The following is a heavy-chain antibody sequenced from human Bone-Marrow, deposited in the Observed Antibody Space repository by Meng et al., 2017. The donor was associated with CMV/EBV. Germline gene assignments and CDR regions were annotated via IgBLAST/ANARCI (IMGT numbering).Heavy chain of an antibody. Sequence: ASVKVSCKASGYTFTSYDINWVRQATGQGLEWMGWMNPNSGNTGYAQKFQGRVTMTRNTSISTAYMELSSLRSEDTAVYYCARETDGYGRFDYWGQGTLVTVSS. CDR3: ARETDGYGRFDY. D-gene: IGHD5-24*01. CDR1: GYTFTSYD. CDR2: MNPNSGNT. V-gene: IGHV1-8*01. J-gene: IGHJ4*02.